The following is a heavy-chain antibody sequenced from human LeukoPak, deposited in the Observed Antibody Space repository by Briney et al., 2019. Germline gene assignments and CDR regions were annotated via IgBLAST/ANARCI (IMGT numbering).Heavy chain of an antibody. J-gene: IGHJ2*01. Sequence: GASVKVSCKASGYXXTSYGISWVRXAPGQXLEWMGWISAYNGNTNYAQKLQGRVTMTTDTSTSTAYMELRSLRSDDTAVYYCARLSATVSWYFDLWGRGTLVTVSS. CDR1: GYXXTSYG. D-gene: IGHD4-11*01. CDR2: ISAYNGNT. V-gene: IGHV1-18*01. CDR3: ARLSATVSWYFDL.